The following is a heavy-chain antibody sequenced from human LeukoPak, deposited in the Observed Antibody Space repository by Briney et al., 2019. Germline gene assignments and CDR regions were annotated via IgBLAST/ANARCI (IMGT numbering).Heavy chain of an antibody. D-gene: IGHD1/OR15-1a*01. CDR2: ISYVEGDV. Sequence: AGGSLRLSCAASGFAFNGYPMYWVRQAPDKGLEWVAFISYVEGDVLYADSVKGRFTISRDDSKSTLYLQMNSLRPEDTAVFYCARAGGAWSRTHYYYFMDVWGRGTTVTVSS. CDR1: GFAFNGYP. J-gene: IGHJ6*03. V-gene: IGHV3-30*01. CDR3: ARAGGAWSRTHYYYFMDV.